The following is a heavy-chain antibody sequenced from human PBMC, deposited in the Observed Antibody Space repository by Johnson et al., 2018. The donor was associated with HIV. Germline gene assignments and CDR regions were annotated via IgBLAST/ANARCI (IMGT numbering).Heavy chain of an antibody. CDR3: AREGTVSYGGAFDI. J-gene: IGHJ3*02. D-gene: IGHD4-17*01. Sequence: VQLVESGGGLIQPGGSLRLSCSASGFTVSSNYMSWVRQAPGKGLEWVSVIYSGGSTYYADSVKGRFTISRDNSKNTLYLQMNSLSAEDTAVYYCAREGTVSYGGAFDIWGQGTMVTVSS. V-gene: IGHV3-53*01. CDR1: GFTVSSNY. CDR2: IYSGGST.